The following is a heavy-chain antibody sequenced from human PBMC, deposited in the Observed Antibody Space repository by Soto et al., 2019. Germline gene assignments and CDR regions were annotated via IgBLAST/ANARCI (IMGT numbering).Heavy chain of an antibody. CDR2: ISYDGSNK. V-gene: IGHV3-30*18. Sequence: QVQLVESGGGVVQPGRSLRLSCAASGFTFSSYGMHWVRQAPGKGLEWVAVISYDGSNKYYADSVKGRFTISRDNSKNTLYLQMNSLRAEDTAVYYCAKDGLPTIESYYFDYWGQGTLVTVSS. CDR1: GFTFSSYG. D-gene: IGHD3-9*01. J-gene: IGHJ4*02. CDR3: AKDGLPTIESYYFDY.